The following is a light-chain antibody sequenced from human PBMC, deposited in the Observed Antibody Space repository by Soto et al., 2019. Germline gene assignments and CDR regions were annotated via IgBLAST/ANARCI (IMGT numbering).Light chain of an antibody. J-gene: IGLJ3*02. CDR2: ANR. CDR3: QSFDRSQTYDNRLSGV. Sequence: QSALTQPPSVSGAPGQRVTISCTGIGTPYDVQWYQQSPGTAPKLLIYANRDRPSGVPDRFSGSRSDTSASLAITGLQAEDEADYYCQSFDRSQTYDNRLSGVFGGGTKLTVL. CDR1: GTPYD. V-gene: IGLV1-40*01.